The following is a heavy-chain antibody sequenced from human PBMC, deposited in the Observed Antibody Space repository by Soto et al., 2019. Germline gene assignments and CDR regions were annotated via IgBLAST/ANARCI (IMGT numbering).Heavy chain of an antibody. D-gene: IGHD2-15*01. CDR2: MSAYNGNT. Sequence: QVQLVQSGAEVKKPGASVKVSCKASGYTFTSYGISWVRQAPGQGLEWMGWMSAYNGNTNYAQKLEGRVTITTDPSTSTAYMELRAMRSDHTAVYYCARGRYCSGGSCFVFDYWGQGTLVSVSS. CDR1: GYTFTSYG. J-gene: IGHJ4*02. V-gene: IGHV1-18*01. CDR3: ARGRYCSGGSCFVFDY.